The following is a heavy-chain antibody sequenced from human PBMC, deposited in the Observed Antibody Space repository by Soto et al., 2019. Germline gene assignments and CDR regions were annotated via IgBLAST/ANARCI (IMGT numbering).Heavy chain of an antibody. CDR1: GSSLSTSGAG. V-gene: IGHV2-5*01. J-gene: IGHJ4*02. CDR2: NYWNDDK. Sequence: SGPTLVNPTQTLTLTCTFSGSSLSTSGAGVGWIRQPPGKALEWLALNYWNDDKRYSPSLKSRVTITKDTSKNQVVLTMTNMDPEDTATYYCAHTRGYYIFDYWGQGTLVTVSS. CDR3: AHTRGYYIFDY. D-gene: IGHD1-26*01.